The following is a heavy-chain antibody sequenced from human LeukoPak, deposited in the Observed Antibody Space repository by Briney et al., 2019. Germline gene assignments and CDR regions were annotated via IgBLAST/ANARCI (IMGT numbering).Heavy chain of an antibody. Sequence: SSVKVSCKASGGTFSSYAISWLRQAPGQGLEWMGGIIPIFGTANYAQKFQGRVTITTDESTSTAYMELSSLGSEDTAVYYCARGKLGIAVAGYFDYWGQGTLVTVSS. D-gene: IGHD6-19*01. J-gene: IGHJ4*02. CDR1: GGTFSSYA. CDR2: IIPIFGTA. V-gene: IGHV1-69*05. CDR3: ARGKLGIAVAGYFDY.